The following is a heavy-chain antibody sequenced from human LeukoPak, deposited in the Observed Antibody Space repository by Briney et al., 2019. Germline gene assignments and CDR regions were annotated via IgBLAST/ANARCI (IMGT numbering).Heavy chain of an antibody. D-gene: IGHD2-2*01. V-gene: IGHV3-53*01. Sequence: GGSLRLSCAASGFTVSSNYMSWVRQAPGKGLEWVSVIYSGGSTYYADSVKGRFTMSRDNSRNILYLQMNSLRAEDTAVYYCARDTEVDCSTTSCFPFDFWGQGTLVTVSS. CDR2: IYSGGST. J-gene: IGHJ4*02. CDR1: GFTVSSNY. CDR3: ARDTEVDCSTTSCFPFDF.